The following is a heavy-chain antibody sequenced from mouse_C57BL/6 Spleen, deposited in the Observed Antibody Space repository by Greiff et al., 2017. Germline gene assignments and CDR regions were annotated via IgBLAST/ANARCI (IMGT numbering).Heavy chain of an antibody. CDR3: TSQPYYFDY. V-gene: IGHV1-15*01. Sequence: VKLMESGAELVRPGASVTLSCKASGYTFTDYEMHWVKQTPVHGLEWIGAIDPETGGTAYNQKFKGKAILTADKSSSTAYMELRSLTSEDSAVYYCTSQPYYFDYWGQGTTLTVSS. J-gene: IGHJ2*01. CDR1: GYTFTDYE. CDR2: IDPETGGT. D-gene: IGHD6-1*01.